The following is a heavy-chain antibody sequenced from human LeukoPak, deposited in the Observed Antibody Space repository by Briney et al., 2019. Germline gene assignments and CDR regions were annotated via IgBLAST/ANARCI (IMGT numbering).Heavy chain of an antibody. V-gene: IGHV1-2*02. CDR2: INPNSGGT. CDR1: GYTFTGYY. Sequence: ASVNVSCKASGYTFTGYYMHWVRQAPGQGLEWMGWINPNSGGTNYAQKFQGRVTMTRDTSISTAYMELSRLRSDDTAVYYCARGVVITSAFDIWGQGTMVTVSS. D-gene: IGHD3-16*01. J-gene: IGHJ3*02. CDR3: ARGVVITSAFDI.